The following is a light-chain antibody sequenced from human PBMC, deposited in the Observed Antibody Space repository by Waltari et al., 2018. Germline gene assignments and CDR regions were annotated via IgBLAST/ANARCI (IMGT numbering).Light chain of an antibody. Sequence: QSALTQPRSVSGSPGQSVTISCAGTGSDVGDFNSVSWYQQHPGKAPKLVIFDVTKRPSGVPDRFSDSKSGTSASLTVSGLQAEDEADYYCCSYAGIWVFGGGTKLTVL. CDR2: DVT. J-gene: IGLJ3*02. CDR3: CSYAGIWV. CDR1: GSDVGDFNS. V-gene: IGLV2-11*01.